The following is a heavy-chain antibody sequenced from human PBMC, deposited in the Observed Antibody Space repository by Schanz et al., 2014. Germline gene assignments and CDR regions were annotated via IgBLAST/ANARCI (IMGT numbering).Heavy chain of an antibody. CDR2: IGTSGGT. CDR1: GLIFSNYV. Sequence: EVQLLEPGGGLVHPGGSLKLSCAASGLIFSNYVMSWVRLAPGKGLEWVSTIGTSGGTNYAESVKGRFTISRDNAKNSLYLQMNSLRAEDTAVYHCVSSGSYSSYAFWGQGTLDTVSS. CDR3: VSSGSYSSYAF. V-gene: IGHV3-23*01. D-gene: IGHD3-10*01. J-gene: IGHJ4*02.